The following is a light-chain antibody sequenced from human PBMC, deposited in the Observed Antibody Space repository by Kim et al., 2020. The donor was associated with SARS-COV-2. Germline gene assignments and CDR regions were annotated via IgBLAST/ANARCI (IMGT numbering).Light chain of an antibody. Sequence: GDRVTITCRASQGITNSLARYQQKPWKVPQLLIYAASALQSGVPSRFSGSGSGTDFTLTISSLQPEDVATYYCQKYNSAPWTFG. J-gene: IGKJ1*01. CDR1: QGITNS. CDR2: AAS. V-gene: IGKV1-27*01. CDR3: QKYNSAPWT.